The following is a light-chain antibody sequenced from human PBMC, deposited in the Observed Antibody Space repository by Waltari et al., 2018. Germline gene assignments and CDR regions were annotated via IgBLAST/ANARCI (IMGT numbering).Light chain of an antibody. CDR3: QTGGHGTWV. Sequence: QLVLPQSPSASASLGAPVRLPCTLARGHPGNIIAWQSQQPEKGPRYLMKVNSDGSHSKGDEIPDRFSGSGSGAERYLTISNVQSEDEADYYCQTGGHGTWVFGGGTKLTVL. CDR2: VNSDGSH. CDR1: RGHPGNI. J-gene: IGLJ3*02. V-gene: IGLV4-69*01.